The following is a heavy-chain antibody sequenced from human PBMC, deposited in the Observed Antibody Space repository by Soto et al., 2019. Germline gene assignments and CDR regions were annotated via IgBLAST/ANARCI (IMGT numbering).Heavy chain of an antibody. V-gene: IGHV1-18*01. J-gene: IGHJ4*02. CDR1: GYTFTTSG. CDR3: ARDLGGWPDY. CDR2: ISTDNGNT. D-gene: IGHD2-15*01. Sequence: ASVKVSCKASGYTFTTSGISWVRQAPGQGLEWMGWISTDNGNTKYSQHLQGRVSMTTDTSTSTAYMDLRSLRSDDTAVYYCARDLGGWPDYWGQGTLVTVSS.